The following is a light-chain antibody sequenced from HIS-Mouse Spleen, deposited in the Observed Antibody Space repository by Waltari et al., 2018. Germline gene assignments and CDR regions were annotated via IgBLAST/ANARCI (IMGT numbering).Light chain of an antibody. CDR1: SSDVGGYNY. J-gene: IGLJ2*01. Sequence: QSALTQPASVSGSPGQSITISCTGTSSDVGGYNYVSWYQQHPGKAPKLMIYDVSNLPSGVSNRFSGSKSGNTASLTIPGLQAEDEADYYCSSYTSSSFNVVFGGGTKLTVL. V-gene: IGLV2-14*03. CDR3: SSYTSSSFNVV. CDR2: DVS.